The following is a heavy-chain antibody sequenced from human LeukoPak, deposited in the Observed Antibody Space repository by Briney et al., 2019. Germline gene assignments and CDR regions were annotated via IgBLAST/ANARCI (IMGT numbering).Heavy chain of an antibody. CDR3: ARVRRITMIAVAQGDAFDI. CDR1: GGSISSYY. CDR2: INYRGST. V-gene: IGHV4-59*12. D-gene: IGHD3-22*01. J-gene: IGHJ3*02. Sequence: PSETLSLTCTVSGGSISSYYWSWIRQPPGKGLEWIGNINYRGSTNYNPSLKSGVTISVDTSKNQFSLKLSSVTAADTAVYYCARVRRITMIAVAQGDAFDIWGQGTMVTVSS.